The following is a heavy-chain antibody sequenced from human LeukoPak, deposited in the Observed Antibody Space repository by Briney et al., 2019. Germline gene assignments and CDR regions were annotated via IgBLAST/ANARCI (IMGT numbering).Heavy chain of an antibody. J-gene: IGHJ4*02. Sequence: GGSLRLSCAASGFTFSSYSMNWVRQAPGKGLEWVSGISWNSGSIDYADSVKGRFTISRDNAKNSLYLQMNSLRAEDTAVYYCARVADDSSGWYGGGGDYWGQGTLVTVSS. CDR1: GFTFSSYS. D-gene: IGHD6-19*01. CDR2: ISWNSGSI. V-gene: IGHV3-48*04. CDR3: ARVADDSSGWYGGGGDY.